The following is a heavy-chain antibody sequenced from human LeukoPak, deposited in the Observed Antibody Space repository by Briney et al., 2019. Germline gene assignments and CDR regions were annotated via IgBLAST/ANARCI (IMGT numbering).Heavy chain of an antibody. Sequence: GASVTVSCKVSGYTLTELSMHWVRQAPGKGLEWMGGFDPEDGETIYAQKFQGRVTMTEDTSTDTAYMELSSLRSEDTAVYYCATDPRYYYGSGMSWGQGTLVTVSS. CDR1: GYTLTELS. CDR3: ATDPRYYYGSGMS. J-gene: IGHJ4*02. D-gene: IGHD3-10*01. CDR2: FDPEDGET. V-gene: IGHV1-24*01.